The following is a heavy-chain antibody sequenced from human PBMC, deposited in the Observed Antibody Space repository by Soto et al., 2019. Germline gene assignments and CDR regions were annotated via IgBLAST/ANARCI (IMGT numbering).Heavy chain of an antibody. J-gene: IGHJ5*02. Sequence: SETLSLTCTVSGASIRSTDYYWSWIRHAPGKGLEWIGYVYYTGSTYYNPSLMSRLTISVDTSKNQFSLKLTSVTAAETAVYYCVRTAREGAVAPHWFDRWGQGPKITVS. V-gene: IGHV4-30-4*01. CDR2: VYYTGST. CDR3: VRTAREGAVAPHWFDR. D-gene: IGHD2-21*02. CDR1: GASIRSTDYY.